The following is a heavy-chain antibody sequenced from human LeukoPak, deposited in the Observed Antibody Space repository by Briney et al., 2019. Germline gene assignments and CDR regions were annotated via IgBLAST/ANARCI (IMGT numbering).Heavy chain of an antibody. Sequence: SETLSLTCAVYGGSFSGYYWSWIRQPPGKGLEWIGEINHSGSTNYNPSLKSRVTISVDTSKNQFSLKLSSVTAADTAVYYCARVVPRLTMIVVVSRFGAFDIWGQGTMVTVSS. CDR2: INHSGST. V-gene: IGHV4-34*01. D-gene: IGHD3-22*01. CDR3: ARVVPRLTMIVVVSRFGAFDI. J-gene: IGHJ3*02. CDR1: GGSFSGYY.